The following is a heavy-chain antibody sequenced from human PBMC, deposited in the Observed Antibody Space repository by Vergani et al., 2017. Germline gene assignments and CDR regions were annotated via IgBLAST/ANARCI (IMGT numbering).Heavy chain of an antibody. Sequence: QITLKESGPTLVKPTQTLTLTCTFSGFSLSTSGVGVGWIRQPPGKALEWLALLYWDDDKRYRPSLTSRLTITKDTAKNQVVLTMTSMDPVDTATYYCAHRSWFYGSGSYGDYWGQGTLVTVSS. D-gene: IGHD3-10*01. J-gene: IGHJ4*02. V-gene: IGHV2-5*02. CDR3: AHRSWFYGSGSYGDY. CDR2: LYWDDDK. CDR1: GFSLSTSGVG.